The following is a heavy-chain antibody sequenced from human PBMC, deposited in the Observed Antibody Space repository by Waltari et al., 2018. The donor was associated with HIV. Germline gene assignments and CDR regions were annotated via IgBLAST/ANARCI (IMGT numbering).Heavy chain of an antibody. D-gene: IGHD2-2*01. CDR3: ARALTRGLWDS. CDR1: GFSVSDNY. Sequence: VQLVESGGGLIQPGGSLSLSCAASGFSVSDNYMSWVRQAPGKRPEGVSVVYLGGGTDYADSVRGRFTTSRDESKNMLYLQMNSLRAEDTAVYYCARALTRGLWDSWGQGTLVSVSS. V-gene: IGHV3-53*01. J-gene: IGHJ4*02. CDR2: VYLGGGT.